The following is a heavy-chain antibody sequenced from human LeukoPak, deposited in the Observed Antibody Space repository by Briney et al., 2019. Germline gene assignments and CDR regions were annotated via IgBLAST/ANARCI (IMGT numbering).Heavy chain of an antibody. Sequence: GASVKVSCKASGFTFTSSAMQWVRQARGQRLEWIGWIVVGSGNTNYAQKFQERVTITRDMSTSTAYMELSSLRSEDTAVYYCAAESHYYDSSGFDYWGQGTLVTVSS. D-gene: IGHD3-22*01. V-gene: IGHV1-58*02. CDR1: GFTFTSSA. CDR2: IVVGSGNT. J-gene: IGHJ4*02. CDR3: AAESHYYDSSGFDY.